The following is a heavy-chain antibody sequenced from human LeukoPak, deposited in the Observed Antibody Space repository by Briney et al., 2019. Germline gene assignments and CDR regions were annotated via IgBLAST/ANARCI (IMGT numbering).Heavy chain of an antibody. D-gene: IGHD1-1*01. V-gene: IGHV3-48*02. CDR1: AFPFSSYS. J-gene: IGHJ5*02. CDR2: ISYSSSTI. Sequence: GSLRLSCAASAFPFSSYSMTWVRQAPGKGLEWLSYISYSSSTIFYAESVKGRFTISRDNAKNSLYLQMNSLRDEDTAVYYCASAGSTTLSRWFDHWGQGSLVTVSS. CDR3: ASAGSTTLSRWFDH.